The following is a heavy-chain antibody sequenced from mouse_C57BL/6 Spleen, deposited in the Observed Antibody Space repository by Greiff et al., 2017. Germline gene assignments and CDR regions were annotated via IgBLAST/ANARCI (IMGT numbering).Heavy chain of an antibody. CDR2: IYPSDSET. CDR3: ARGVGRAWFAY. V-gene: IGHV1-61*01. Sequence: QVHVKQPGAELVRPGSSVKLSCKASGYTFTSYWMDWVKQRPGQGLEWIGNIYPSDSETHYNQKFKDKATLTVDKSSSTAYMQLSSLTSEDSAVYYCARGVGRAWFAYWGQGTLVTVSA. CDR1: GYTFTSYW. D-gene: IGHD4-1*01. J-gene: IGHJ3*01.